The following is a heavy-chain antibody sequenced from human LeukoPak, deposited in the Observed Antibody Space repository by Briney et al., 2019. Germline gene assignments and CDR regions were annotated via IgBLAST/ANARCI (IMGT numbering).Heavy chain of an antibody. J-gene: IGHJ4*02. CDR3: ARGRYCSSTSCYTTPEYYFGY. CDR2: INPNSGGT. CDR1: GYTFTGYY. V-gene: IGHV1-2*02. Sequence: ASVKVSCKASGYTFTGYYMHWVRQAPGQGLEWMGWINPNSGGTNYAQKFQGRVTMTRDTSISTAYMELSRLRSDDTAVYYCARGRYCSSTSCYTTPEYYFGYWGQGTLVTVSS. D-gene: IGHD2-2*02.